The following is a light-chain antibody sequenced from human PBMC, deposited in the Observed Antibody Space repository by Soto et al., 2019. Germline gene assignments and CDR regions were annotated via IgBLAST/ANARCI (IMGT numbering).Light chain of an antibody. CDR1: NIGSKS. Sequence: SYELTQPPSVSVASGQTARITCGGNNIGSKSVHWYQQRPGQAPVLVVYDDRDRPSGIPERFSGSNSGNTATLTITRVEAGDEADFYCHVWDSSSDHWVFGGGTKVTVL. CDR3: HVWDSSSDHWV. J-gene: IGLJ3*02. CDR2: DDR. V-gene: IGLV3-21*02.